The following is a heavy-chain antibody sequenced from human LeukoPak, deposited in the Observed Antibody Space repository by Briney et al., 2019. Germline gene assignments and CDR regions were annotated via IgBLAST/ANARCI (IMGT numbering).Heavy chain of an antibody. CDR3: VSPRGFSYGYFDY. CDR2: IYYSKNT. Sequence: SETLSLTCTVSGDSISSRSAYWGWIRQPPGKGLEWIGSIYYSKNTYYNPSLKSRVTISADTSKKQFSLTLGSVSATDTAVYYCVSPRGFSYGYFDYWGQGTLATVSS. D-gene: IGHD5-18*01. J-gene: IGHJ4*02. V-gene: IGHV4-39*01. CDR1: GDSISSRSAY.